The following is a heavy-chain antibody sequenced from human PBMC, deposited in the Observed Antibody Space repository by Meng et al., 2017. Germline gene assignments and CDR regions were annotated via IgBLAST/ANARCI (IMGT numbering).Heavy chain of an antibody. D-gene: IGHD3-16*01. CDR3: ARVRRQGVWYFDF. Sequence: GESLKISCAASGFTFSSYSMNWVRQAPGKGLEWVSSISSSSSYIYYADSVKGRFTISRDNAKNSLYLQMNSLRAEDTAVYYGARVRRQGVWYFDFWGRGTLVTVSS. CDR2: ISSSSSYI. V-gene: IGHV3-21*01. J-gene: IGHJ2*01. CDR1: GFTFSSYS.